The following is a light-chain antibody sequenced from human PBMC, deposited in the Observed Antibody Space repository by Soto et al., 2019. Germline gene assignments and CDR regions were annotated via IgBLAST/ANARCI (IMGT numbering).Light chain of an antibody. V-gene: IGLV3-21*02. CDR1: NIGSKS. J-gene: IGLJ2*01. Sequence: SYELTQPPSVSVAPRQTARITCGGNNIGSKSVHWYQQKAGQAPVLVVYDDSDRPLGIPERFSGSNSGNTATLTISRVEAGDEADYYCQVWDSSSDHVLFGGGTKVTVL. CDR3: QVWDSSSDHVL. CDR2: DDS.